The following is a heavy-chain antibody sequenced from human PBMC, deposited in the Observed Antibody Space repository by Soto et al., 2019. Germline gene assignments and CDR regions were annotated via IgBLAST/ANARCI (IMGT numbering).Heavy chain of an antibody. CDR2: ISYDGRDK. Sequence: VQVVESGGGEVQPGRSLRLSCAASGFKYTDFALHWVRQAPGKGLEWVAIISYDGRDKYYADSVKGRFVISRDNPKNTLYLGMSSLRPEDTAVYFCARRAWDSYYAIDVWGHGTTVTVFS. J-gene: IGHJ6*02. CDR1: GFKYTDFA. D-gene: IGHD3-22*01. CDR3: ARRAWDSYYAIDV. V-gene: IGHV3-30*09.